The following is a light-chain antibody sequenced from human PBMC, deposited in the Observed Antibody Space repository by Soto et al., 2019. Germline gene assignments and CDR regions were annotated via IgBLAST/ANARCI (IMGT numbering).Light chain of an antibody. Sequence: EIVLTQSPGTLSLSPGERASLSCRASQSISRSYLAWYQQKPGQAPRLLIYGASSRATGIPDRFSGSGSGTDFTLTIGRLEPEDFAVYYCQQYGKSPYTFGLGTKLEIK. V-gene: IGKV3-20*01. CDR1: QSISRSY. CDR2: GAS. CDR3: QQYGKSPYT. J-gene: IGKJ2*01.